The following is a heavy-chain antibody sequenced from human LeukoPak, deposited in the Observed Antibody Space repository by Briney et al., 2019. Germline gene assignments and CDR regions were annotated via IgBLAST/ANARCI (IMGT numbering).Heavy chain of an antibody. D-gene: IGHD2-15*01. J-gene: IGHJ3*02. Sequence: GGSLRLSCAASGFTFSSYSMNWVRLAPGKGLEWVSSISSRYMYYADSVKGRFTISRDNAKNSLYLQMNSVRAEDKAVYYCAKEGGASAFDIWGQGSMVTVSS. CDR2: ISSRYM. CDR3: AKEGGASAFDI. CDR1: GFTFSSYS. V-gene: IGHV3-21*01.